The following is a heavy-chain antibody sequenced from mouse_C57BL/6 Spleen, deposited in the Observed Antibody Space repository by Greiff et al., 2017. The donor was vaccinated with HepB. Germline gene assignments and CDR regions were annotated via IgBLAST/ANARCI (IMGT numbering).Heavy chain of an antibody. Sequence: VQLQQSGAELVKPGASVKLSCKASGYTFTEYTIHWVKQRSGQGLEWIGWFYPGSGSIKYNEKFKDKATLTADKSSSTVYMELSRLTSEDSAVYLCARHEEGYSNYIAWFAYWGQGTLVTVSA. D-gene: IGHD2-5*01. V-gene: IGHV1-62-2*01. CDR3: ARHEEGYSNYIAWFAY. CDR2: FYPGSGSI. CDR1: GYTFTEYT. J-gene: IGHJ3*01.